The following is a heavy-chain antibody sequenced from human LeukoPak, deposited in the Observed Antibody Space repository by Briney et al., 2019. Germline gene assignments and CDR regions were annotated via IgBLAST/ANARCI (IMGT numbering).Heavy chain of an antibody. Sequence: SETLSLTCAVYGGSLSGYYWSWIRQPPGKGLEWIGEINHSGSTNYNPSLKSRVTISVDTSKNQFSLKLSSVTAADTAVYYCARGNGGYYDSSGNFDYWGQGTLVTVSS. CDR1: GGSLSGYY. CDR3: ARGNGGYYDSSGNFDY. D-gene: IGHD3-22*01. J-gene: IGHJ4*02. CDR2: INHSGST. V-gene: IGHV4-34*01.